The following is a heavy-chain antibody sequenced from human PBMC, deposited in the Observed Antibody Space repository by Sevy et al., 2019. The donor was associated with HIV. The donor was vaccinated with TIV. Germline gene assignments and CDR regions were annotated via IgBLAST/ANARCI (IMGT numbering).Heavy chain of an antibody. CDR2: TYYRSKWYN. J-gene: IGHJ5*02. Sequence: QSQTLSLTCAISGDSVSSNSAAWNWIRQSPSRGLEWLGRTYYRSKWYNDYAVSVKSRITINPDTSKNQFSLQLNSVTPEDTAVYYCASEGESSSFGNWFDPWGQGTLVTVSS. D-gene: IGHD6-6*01. V-gene: IGHV6-1*01. CDR3: ASEGESSSFGNWFDP. CDR1: GDSVSSNSAA.